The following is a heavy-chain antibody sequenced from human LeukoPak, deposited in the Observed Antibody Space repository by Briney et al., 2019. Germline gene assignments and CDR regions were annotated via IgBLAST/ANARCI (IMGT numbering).Heavy chain of an antibody. CDR1: GFTFSSYA. J-gene: IGHJ4*02. CDR3: AKDRRCYDSSGYSDN. V-gene: IGHV3-23*01. CDR2: ISGSGGST. D-gene: IGHD3-22*01. Sequence: GGSLRLSCAASGFTFSSYAMSWVRQAPGKGLEWVSAISGSGGSTYYADSVKGRFTISRDNSKNTLYLQTNSLRAEDTAVYYCAKDRRCYDSSGYSDNWGQGTLVTVSS.